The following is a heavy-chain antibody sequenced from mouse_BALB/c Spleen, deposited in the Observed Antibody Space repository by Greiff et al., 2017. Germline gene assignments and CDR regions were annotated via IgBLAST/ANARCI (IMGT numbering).Heavy chain of an antibody. CDR1: GFTFSNYW. J-gene: IGHJ3*01. V-gene: IGHV6-6*02. CDR2: IRLKSNNYAT. Sequence: EVQVVESGGGLVQPGGSMKLSCVASGFTFSNYWMNWVRQSPEKGLEWVAEIRLKSNNYATHYAESVKGRFTISRDDSKSSVYLQMNNLRAEDTGIYYCTRGAWFAYWGQGTLVTVSA. CDR3: TRGAWFAY.